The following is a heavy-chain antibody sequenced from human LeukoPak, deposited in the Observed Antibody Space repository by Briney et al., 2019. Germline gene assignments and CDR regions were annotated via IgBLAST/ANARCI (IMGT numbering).Heavy chain of an antibody. Sequence: GGSLRLSCAASGFTFSSFGMHWVRQAPGKGLEWVAVISDVGGNTDYADSVKGRFTISRDNSKNTLYLQMNSLRAEDTAVYYCAKDRVAYDILTGKSDYWGQGTLVTVSS. CDR3: AKDRVAYDILTGKSDY. V-gene: IGHV3-30*18. J-gene: IGHJ4*02. CDR2: ISDVGGNT. CDR1: GFTFSSFG. D-gene: IGHD3-9*01.